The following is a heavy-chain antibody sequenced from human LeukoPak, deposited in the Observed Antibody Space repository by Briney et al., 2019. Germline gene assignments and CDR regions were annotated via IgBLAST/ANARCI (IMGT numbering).Heavy chain of an antibody. V-gene: IGHV4-30-2*01. Sequence: SQTLSLTCAVSGGSISSGGYSWSWIRQPPGKGLEWIGYIYHSGSTYYNPSLKSRVTISVDRSKNQFSLKLSSVTAADTAVYYCASWVPGYWGQGTLVTVSS. J-gene: IGHJ4*02. D-gene: IGHD3-16*01. CDR3: ASWVPGY. CDR2: IYHSGST. CDR1: GGSISSGGYS.